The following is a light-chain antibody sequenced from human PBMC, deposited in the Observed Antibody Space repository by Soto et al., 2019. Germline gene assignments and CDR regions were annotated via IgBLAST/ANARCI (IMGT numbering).Light chain of an antibody. J-gene: IGKJ1*01. CDR1: QSIDNF. CDR2: AAS. Sequence: DIQMTQSPSSLSASVGDRVTITCRPSQSIDNFLNWYQQKPGKAPKRLIYAASSLQSGVPSRFSGSGSGTEFTLTISSLQPEDFATYYCLQHNSYPRTFGQGTKVDIK. V-gene: IGKV1-17*01. CDR3: LQHNSYPRT.